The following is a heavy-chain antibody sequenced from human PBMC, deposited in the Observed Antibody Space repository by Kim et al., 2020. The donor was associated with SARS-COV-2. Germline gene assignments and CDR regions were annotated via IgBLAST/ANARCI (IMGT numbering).Heavy chain of an antibody. J-gene: IGHJ6*02. V-gene: IGHV4-4*07. CDR1: GGSISSYY. Sequence: SETLSLTCTVSGGSISSYYWSWIRQPAGKGLEWIGRIYTSGSTNYNPSLKSRVTMSVDTSKNQFSLKLSSVTAADTAVYYCARDQDTMVRGVSPIWGAAMDVWGQGTTVTVSS. CDR2: IYTSGST. CDR3: ARDQDTMVRGVSPIWGAAMDV. D-gene: IGHD3-10*01.